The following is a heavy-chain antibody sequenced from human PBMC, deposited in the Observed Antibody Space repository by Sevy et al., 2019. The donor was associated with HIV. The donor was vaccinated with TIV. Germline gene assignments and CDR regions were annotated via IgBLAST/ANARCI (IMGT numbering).Heavy chain of an antibody. V-gene: IGHV4-30-2*01. CDR2: IYHSGST. J-gene: IGHJ6*02. CDR3: ARARVGSSSRGGGYYYGMDV. D-gene: IGHD6-6*01. CDR1: GGSISSGGYS. Sequence: SETLSLTCAVSGGSISSGGYSWSWIRQPPGKGLEWIGYIYHSGSTYYNPSLKSRVTISVDRSKNQFSLKLGSVTAADTAVYYCARARVGSSSRGGGYYYGMDVWGQGTTVTVSS.